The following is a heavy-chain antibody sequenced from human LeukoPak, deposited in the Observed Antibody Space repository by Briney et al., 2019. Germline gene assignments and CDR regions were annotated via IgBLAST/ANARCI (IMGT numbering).Heavy chain of an antibody. V-gene: IGHV3-66*01. CDR2: IYSGGST. CDR3: ARDVWNYPSFDY. J-gene: IGHJ4*02. Sequence: PGGSLRLSCAASGFTVSSNYMSWVRQAPGEGLEWVSVIYSGGSTYYADSVKGRFTISRDNAKNSLYLQMNSLRAEDTAVYYCARDVWNYPSFDYWGQGTLVTVSS. CDR1: GFTVSSNY. D-gene: IGHD3-16*02.